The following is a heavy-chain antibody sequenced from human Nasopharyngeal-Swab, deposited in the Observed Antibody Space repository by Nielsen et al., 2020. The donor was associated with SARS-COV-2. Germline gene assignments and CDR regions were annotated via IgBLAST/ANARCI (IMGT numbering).Heavy chain of an antibody. V-gene: IGHV3-23*01. Sequence: LKISCVASGYSFRTYGMSWVRQAPGKGLEWVAAIVGSGDISGSGGNTYYADSVKGRFTISRDNSKNTLSLQMNSLRAEDTAVYYCAKDLRGPYFFWGQGTLVTVSS. CDR1: GYSFRTYG. CDR2: IVGSGDISGSGGNT. CDR3: AKDLRGPYFF. D-gene: IGHD2/OR15-2a*01. J-gene: IGHJ4*02.